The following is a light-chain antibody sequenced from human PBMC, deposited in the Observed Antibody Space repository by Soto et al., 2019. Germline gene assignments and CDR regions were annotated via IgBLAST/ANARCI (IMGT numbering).Light chain of an antibody. V-gene: IGKV1-27*01. CDR1: QGISNY. CDR2: AAS. Sequence: DIQMTQSPSSLSASVGDRVTITCRASQGISNYLAWYQQKPGKVPKLLIYAASTLQSGVPSRFSGSGSGTEFTLTIRGLQPEDVATCYCQKYNSAPRTCGQGTKVEIK. CDR3: QKYNSAPRT. J-gene: IGKJ1*01.